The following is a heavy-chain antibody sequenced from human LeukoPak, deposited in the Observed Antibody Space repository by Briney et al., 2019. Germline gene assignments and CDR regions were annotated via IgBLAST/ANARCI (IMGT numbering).Heavy chain of an antibody. J-gene: IGHJ4*02. V-gene: IGHV4-39*01. CDR2: IYYSGST. Sequence: SETLSLSCTVSGGSLTRSSYYWGWIRQPPGKGLEWIGTIYYSGSTYYNPSLKSRVTISVDTSKNQFSLKLTSVTAADTAVYYCARHQRDDYGDYPADSWGQGTLVTVSS. D-gene: IGHD4-17*01. CDR3: ARHQRDDYGDYPADS. CDR1: GGSLTRSSYY.